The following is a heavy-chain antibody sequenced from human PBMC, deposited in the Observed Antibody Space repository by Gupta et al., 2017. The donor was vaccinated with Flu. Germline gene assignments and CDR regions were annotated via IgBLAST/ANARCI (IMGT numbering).Heavy chain of an antibody. J-gene: IGHJ3*02. CDR1: GFNFDDHA. V-gene: IGHV3-9*01. Sequence: EVQLVESGGGLVQPGRSLRLACAASGFNFDDHAMHWVRQVPGKGLEWVSGISWNSGRIEYADSVKGRFTISRDNAKYILDLQMNSLRDEDTALYYCAKDIALRNYGSVWGSREAFDTWGQGTMVTVSS. D-gene: IGHD3-16*01. CDR2: ISWNSGRI. CDR3: AKDIALRNYGSVWGSREAFDT.